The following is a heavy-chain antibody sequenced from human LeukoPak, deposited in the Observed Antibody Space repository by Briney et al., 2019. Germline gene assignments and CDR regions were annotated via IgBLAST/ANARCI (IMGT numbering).Heavy chain of an antibody. CDR1: SGSISSSNYY. Sequence: SQTLSLTCTVSSGSISSSNYYWSWIRQPAGKGLEWIGRISTIGSTNYNPSLNSRVTISIDTSKNQFSLKLSSVTAADTAVYYCARDGCGGSCFHYYYYYMDVWGKGTTVTISS. CDR3: ARDGCGGSCFHYYYYYMDV. J-gene: IGHJ6*03. CDR2: ISTIGST. V-gene: IGHV4-61*02. D-gene: IGHD2-15*01.